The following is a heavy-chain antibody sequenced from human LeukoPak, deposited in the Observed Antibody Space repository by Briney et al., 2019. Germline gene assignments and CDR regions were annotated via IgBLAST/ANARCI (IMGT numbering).Heavy chain of an antibody. D-gene: IGHD3-22*01. Sequence: GGSLRLSCAASGFTVSSNYMSWVRQAPGKGLEWVSVIYSGGSTYYADSVKGRFTIYRDNAKNSLYLQMNSLRAEDTAVYYCARDGGYYDSSGYSDYWGQGTLVTVSS. CDR2: IYSGGST. CDR3: ARDGGYYDSSGYSDY. J-gene: IGHJ4*02. CDR1: GFTVSSNY. V-gene: IGHV3-66*01.